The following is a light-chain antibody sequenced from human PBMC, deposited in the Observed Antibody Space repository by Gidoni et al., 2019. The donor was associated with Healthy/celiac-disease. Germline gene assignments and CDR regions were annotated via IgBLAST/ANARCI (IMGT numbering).Light chain of an antibody. V-gene: IGKV4-1*01. Sequence: DIVMTQSPDSLAVSLGERATNTCKSSQIVLYSSNNKNYLAWYQQKPGQPPKLLIYWASTRESGVPDRFSGSGSGTDFTLTISSLQAEDVAVYYCQQYYSTPITFGQGTRLEIK. J-gene: IGKJ5*01. CDR3: QQYYSTPIT. CDR2: WAS. CDR1: QIVLYSSNNKNY.